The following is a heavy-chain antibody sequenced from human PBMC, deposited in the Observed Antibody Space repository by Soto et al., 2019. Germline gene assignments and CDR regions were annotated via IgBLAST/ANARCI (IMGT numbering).Heavy chain of an antibody. CDR3: ARDLYDILTGYPDYYYYGMDV. V-gene: IGHV6-1*01. CDR1: GDSVSSNSAA. D-gene: IGHD3-9*01. CDR2: TYYRSKWYN. Sequence: SQTLSLPCAISGDSVSSNSAAWNWIRQSPSRGLEWLGRTYYRSKWYNDYAVSVKSRITINPDTSKNQFSLQLNSVTPEDTAVYYCARDLYDILTGYPDYYYYGMDVWGQGTTVTVSS. J-gene: IGHJ6*02.